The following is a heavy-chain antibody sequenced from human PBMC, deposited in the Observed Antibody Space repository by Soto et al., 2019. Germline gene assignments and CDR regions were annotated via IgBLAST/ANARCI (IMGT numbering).Heavy chain of an antibody. D-gene: IGHD4-17*01. V-gene: IGHV3-48*01. CDR2: ISTSTGPI. Sequence: EVQLVESGGGLVQPGGSLRLSCVASGFAFRSYRMNWVRQAPGKGLEWVAYISTSTGPIYYADSVKGRFTIARDNAENSLFLQMNRLRAEDTALYYCVRDRAKNYPGVDYGDYTIEAFDIWGQWTMVTVSS. J-gene: IGHJ3*02. CDR1: GFAFRSYR. CDR3: VRDRAKNYPGVDYGDYTIEAFDI.